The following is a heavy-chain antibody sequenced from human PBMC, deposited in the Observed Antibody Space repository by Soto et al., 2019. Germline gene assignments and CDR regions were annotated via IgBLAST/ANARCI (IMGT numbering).Heavy chain of an antibody. CDR1: GGSISSSSYY. V-gene: IGHV4-39*01. CDR3: ARITMIVSS. J-gene: IGHJ5*02. CDR2: IYYSGST. Sequence: PSETLSLTCTVSGGSISSSSYYWGWIRQPPGKGLEWIGSIYYSGSTSYNPSLKSRVTISVDTSKNQFSLKLSSVTAEDQAVYYCARITMIVSSWGQGTLVTVSS. D-gene: IGHD3-22*01.